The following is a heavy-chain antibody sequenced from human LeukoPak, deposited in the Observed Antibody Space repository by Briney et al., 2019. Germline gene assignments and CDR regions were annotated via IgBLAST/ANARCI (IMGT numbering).Heavy chain of an antibody. CDR3: ARWGYYYDSSGYYYALEGDY. J-gene: IGHJ4*02. V-gene: IGHV1-69*13. Sequence: SVKVSCKASGGTYSSYAISWVRQAPGQGLEWMGGIIPIFGTANYAQKFQGRVTITADESTSTAYMELSSLRSEDTAVYYCARWGYYYDSSGYYYALEGDYWGQGTLVTVSS. D-gene: IGHD3-22*01. CDR2: IIPIFGTA. CDR1: GGTYSSYA.